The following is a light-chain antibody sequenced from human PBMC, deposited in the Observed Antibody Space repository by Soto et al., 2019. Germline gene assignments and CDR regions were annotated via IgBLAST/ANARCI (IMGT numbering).Light chain of an antibody. CDR3: QHYGSSLSIT. J-gene: IGKJ5*01. CDR1: QSVSSNY. CDR2: GAS. V-gene: IGKV3-20*01. Sequence: ESVLTQSPGSLSLSPGERATLSCRASQSVSSNYLAWYQHKPGQAPRLLIYGASSRATGIPDRFSGSVSGTDLTLTISRLEPEDFAVYYCQHYGSSLSITFGQGTRLEIK.